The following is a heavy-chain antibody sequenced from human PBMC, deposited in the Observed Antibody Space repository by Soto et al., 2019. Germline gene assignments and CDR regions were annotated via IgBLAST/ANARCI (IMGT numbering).Heavy chain of an antibody. Sequence: SETLYITCAAYGETVCVYSWTWICQPPGTGLEWIGEINHSGSTNYNPSLKSRVTISVDTSKNQFSLKLTSVTAADTAVYYCARDKITGLFDYWGQGALVTVSS. CDR3: ARDKITGLFDY. J-gene: IGHJ4*02. CDR1: GETVCVYS. D-gene: IGHD2-8*02. V-gene: IGHV4-34*01. CDR2: INHSGST.